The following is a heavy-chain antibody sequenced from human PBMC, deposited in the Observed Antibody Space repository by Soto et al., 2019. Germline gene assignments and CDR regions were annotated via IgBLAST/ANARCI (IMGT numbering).Heavy chain of an antibody. Sequence: QVQLVESGGGVVQPGRSLRLSCAASGFTFSSYGMHWVRQAPGKGLEWVAVISYDGSNKYYADSVKGRFTISRDNSKNTLYLQMNSLRAEDTAVYYCAKDLFLTIFGQPGDPWGQGTLVTVSS. D-gene: IGHD3-3*01. CDR1: GFTFSSYG. J-gene: IGHJ5*02. CDR3: AKDLFLTIFGQPGDP. CDR2: ISYDGSNK. V-gene: IGHV3-30*18.